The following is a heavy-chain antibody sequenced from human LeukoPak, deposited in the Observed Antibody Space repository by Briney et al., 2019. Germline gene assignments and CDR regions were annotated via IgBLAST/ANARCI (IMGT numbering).Heavy chain of an antibody. CDR3: ARGRDALVQFDY. CDR2: ISYDGSNK. Sequence: GRSLRLSCAASGFTFSSYAMHWVRQAPGKGLEWGAVISYDGSNKYYADSVKGRFTISKDNSKNTLYLQMSSLRAEDTAVYYCARGRDALVQFDYWGQGTLVTVSS. V-gene: IGHV3-30-3*01. J-gene: IGHJ4*02. CDR1: GFTFSSYA.